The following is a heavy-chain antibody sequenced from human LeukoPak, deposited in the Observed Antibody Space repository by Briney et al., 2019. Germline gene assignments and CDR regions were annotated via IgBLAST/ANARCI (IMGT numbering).Heavy chain of an antibody. J-gene: IGHJ5*02. CDR2: IYYSGST. CDR3: ARAIRRKWFDP. V-gene: IGHV4-59*01. CDR1: GGSISSYY. D-gene: IGHD3-3*01. Sequence: SETLSLTCTVSGGSISSYYWSWIRQPPGKGLEWIGYIYYSGSTNYNPSLKSRVIISVDTSKNQFSLKLSSVTAADTAVYYCARAIRRKWFDPWGQGTLVTVSS.